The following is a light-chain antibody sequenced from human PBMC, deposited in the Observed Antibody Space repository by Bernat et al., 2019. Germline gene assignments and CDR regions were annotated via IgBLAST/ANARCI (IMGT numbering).Light chain of an antibody. CDR1: SSNIGAAYD. CDR3: QSFDSSLGNSYV. J-gene: IGLJ1*01. CDR2: NNN. V-gene: IGLV1-40*01. Sequence: QSVLAQPPSVSGAPGQRVTISCTGSSSNIGAAYDVHWYQQLPGTPPKLLTYNNNNRPSGVSDRFSASKSGTSASLAISDLQAEDEADYYCQSFDSSLGNSYVFGTGTKVTV.